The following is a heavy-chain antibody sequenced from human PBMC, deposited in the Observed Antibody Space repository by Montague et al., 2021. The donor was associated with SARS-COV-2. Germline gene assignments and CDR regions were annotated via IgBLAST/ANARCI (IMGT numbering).Heavy chain of an antibody. CDR3: GPLGHCSVDDCYD. CDR2: INHSGST. V-gene: IGHV4-34*01. D-gene: IGHD2-15*01. J-gene: IGHJ4*02. Sequence: SETLSLTCAVYGGSFSGFYWSWICKSPGKGLELIGKINHSGSTNYNPSLKIRVTMSVDTSKKEFSLHLRSVTAAETGVYYCGPLGHCSVDDCYDWGQGTLVTVSS. CDR1: GGSFSGFY.